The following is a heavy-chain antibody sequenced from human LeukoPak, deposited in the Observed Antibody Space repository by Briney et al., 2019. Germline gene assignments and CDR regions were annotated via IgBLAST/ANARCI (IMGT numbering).Heavy chain of an antibody. D-gene: IGHD2-2*01. V-gene: IGHV1-2*02. CDR3: ARDLGDIVVVPAAILPY. CDR1: GYTFTGYY. CDR2: INPNSGGT. Sequence: ASVKVSCKASGYTFTGYYMHWVRQAPGQGLEWMGWINPNSGGTNYAQKFQGRVTMTRDTSISTAYMELSRPRSDDTAVYYCARDLGDIVVVPAAILPYWGQGTLVTVSS. J-gene: IGHJ4*02.